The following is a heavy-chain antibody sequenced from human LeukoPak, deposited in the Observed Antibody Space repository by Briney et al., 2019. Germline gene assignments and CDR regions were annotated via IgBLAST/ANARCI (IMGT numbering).Heavy chain of an antibody. CDR1: GFTFSSYN. J-gene: IGHJ4*02. V-gene: IGHV3-48*01. CDR2: ISSSSSTI. CDR3: AKARGVVVSYEGYFDY. Sequence: GGSLRLSCAASGFTFSSYNVNWVRQAPGKGLEWVSYISSSSSTIYYADSVKGRFTISRDNAKNSLYLQMNSLRAEDTAVYYCAKARGVVVSYEGYFDYWGQGTLVTVSS. D-gene: IGHD3-22*01.